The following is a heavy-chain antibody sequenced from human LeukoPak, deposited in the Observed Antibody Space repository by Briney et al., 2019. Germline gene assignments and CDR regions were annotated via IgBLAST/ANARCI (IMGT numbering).Heavy chain of an antibody. J-gene: IGHJ3*02. Sequence: GGSLRLSCAASGFTFSSYAMSWVRQAPGKGLEWVSAISGSGGSTYYADSVKGRFTISRDNSKNTLYLQMNSLRAEDTAVYYCAKNIVVVVAATPVAFDIWGQGTMVTVSS. CDR3: AKNIVVVVAATPVAFDI. CDR1: GFTFSSYA. D-gene: IGHD2-15*01. V-gene: IGHV3-23*01. CDR2: ISGSGGST.